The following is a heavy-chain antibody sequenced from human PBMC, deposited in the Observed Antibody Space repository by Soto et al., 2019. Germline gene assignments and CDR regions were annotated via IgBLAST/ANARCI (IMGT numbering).Heavy chain of an antibody. CDR2: IYYSGST. J-gene: IGHJ6*02. D-gene: IGHD4-4*01. CDR1: GGSISSYY. CDR3: ARHPGDSNYYYYYGMDV. V-gene: IGHV4-59*08. Sequence: SETLSLTCTVSGGSISSYYWSWIRQPPGKGLEWIGYIYYSGSTNYNPSLKSRVTISVDTSKNQFSLKLSSVTAADTAVYYCARHPGDSNYYYYYGMDVWGQVTTVTVSS.